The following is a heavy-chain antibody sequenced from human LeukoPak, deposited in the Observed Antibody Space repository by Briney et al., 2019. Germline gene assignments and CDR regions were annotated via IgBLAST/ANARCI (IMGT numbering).Heavy chain of an antibody. CDR3: AKSRLVVTAFDY. D-gene: IGHD4-23*01. CDR1: GFTFSSYA. CDR2: ISGTGGST. V-gene: IGHV3-23*01. Sequence: GGSLRLSCAASGFTFSSYAMTWVRQAPGKGLEWVSTISGTGGSTYYADSVKGRFTISRDSSKNTLYLQMNSLRAEDTAVYYCAKSRLVVTAFDYWGQGTLVTVSS. J-gene: IGHJ4*02.